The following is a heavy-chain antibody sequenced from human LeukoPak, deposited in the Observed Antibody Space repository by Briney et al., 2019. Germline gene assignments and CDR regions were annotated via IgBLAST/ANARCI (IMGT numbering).Heavy chain of an antibody. CDR3: ARASIAAAGAWAGMDV. CDR2: IDPSDSYT. Sequence: PGESLKISCKGSGYSFTSYWISWVRQMPGKGLEWMGRIDPSDSYTNYSPSFQGHVTISADKSISTAYLQWSSLKASDTAMYYCARASIAAAGAWAGMDVRGQGTTVTVSS. CDR1: GYSFTSYW. D-gene: IGHD6-13*01. V-gene: IGHV5-10-1*01. J-gene: IGHJ6*02.